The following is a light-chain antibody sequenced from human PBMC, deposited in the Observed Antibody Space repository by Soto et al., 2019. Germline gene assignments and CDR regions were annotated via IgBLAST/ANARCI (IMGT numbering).Light chain of an antibody. J-gene: IGLJ2*01. CDR3: VLYMGSGIHVV. CDR2: STN. CDR1: SGSVSTSYY. V-gene: IGLV8-61*01. Sequence: VVTQEPSFSVSPGGTVTLTCGLSSGSVSTSYYPSWYQQTPGQAPRTLIYSTNTRSSGVPDRFSGSILGNKAALTITGAQADDESDYYCVLYMGSGIHVVFGGGTKLTVL.